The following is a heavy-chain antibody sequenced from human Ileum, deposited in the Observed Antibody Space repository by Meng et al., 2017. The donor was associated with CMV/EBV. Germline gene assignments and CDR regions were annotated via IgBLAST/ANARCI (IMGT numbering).Heavy chain of an antibody. Sequence: LQEAAPGVVKHSQTLYTTGIYEGDFISSGSHYWSRIRQPAGKGMEWIGRIHSSGTNNYHPSLKSRVTISVATYKTQFSMNLSEMTAEDTAVYYCATRRRDGGSGEGYFDLWGRGTLVTVSS. J-gene: IGHJ2*01. CDR1: GDFISSGSHY. V-gene: IGHV4-61*02. CDR2: IHSSGTN. CDR3: ATRRRDGGSGEGYFDL. D-gene: IGHD7-27*01.